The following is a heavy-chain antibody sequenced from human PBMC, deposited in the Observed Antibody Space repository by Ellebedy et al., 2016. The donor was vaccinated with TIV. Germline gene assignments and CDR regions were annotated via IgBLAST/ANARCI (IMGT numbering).Heavy chain of an antibody. D-gene: IGHD4/OR15-4a*01. CDR3: ARIAFRTMVPDY. CDR2: IFNSGTT. V-gene: IGHV4-59*12. CDR1: GVSISSYY. Sequence: SETLSLTCTISGVSISSYYWSWIRQPPGKGLEWIGYIFNSGTTNYNPSLKSRVTMSVDTSKNQFSLKLSSLTAADTGVYYCARIAFRTMVPDYWGQGTLVTVSS. J-gene: IGHJ4*02.